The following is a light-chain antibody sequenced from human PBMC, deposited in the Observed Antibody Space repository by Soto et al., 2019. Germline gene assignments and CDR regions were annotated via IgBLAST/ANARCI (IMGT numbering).Light chain of an antibody. CDR3: QQYGDYTT. Sequence: DIQMTQSPSTLSASVGDRVTITCRASQSISSWLAWYQQKPGKAPTLLIYKASSLETGVPSRFSGSGSGTEFTLTISSLQPDDFATYYCQQYGDYTTFGRGTKVEIK. V-gene: IGKV1-5*03. CDR2: KAS. J-gene: IGKJ4*02. CDR1: QSISSW.